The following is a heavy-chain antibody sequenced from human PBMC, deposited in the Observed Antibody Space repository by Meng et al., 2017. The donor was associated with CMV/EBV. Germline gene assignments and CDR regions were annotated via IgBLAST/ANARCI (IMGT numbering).Heavy chain of an antibody. D-gene: IGHD3-22*01. Sequence: GESLKISCAASGFTFSNAWMSWVRQAPGKGLEWVANIKQDGSEKYYVDSVKGRFTISRDNAKNSLYLQMNSLRAEDTAVYYCARDELYYYDSSGYKFDYWGQGTLVTVSS. V-gene: IGHV3-7*01. J-gene: IGHJ4*02. CDR1: GFTFSNAW. CDR2: IKQDGSEK. CDR3: ARDELYYYDSSGYKFDY.